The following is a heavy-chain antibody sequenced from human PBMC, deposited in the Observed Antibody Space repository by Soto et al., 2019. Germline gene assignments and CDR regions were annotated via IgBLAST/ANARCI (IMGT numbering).Heavy chain of an antibody. Sequence: SETLSLTCTVSGGSISSYYWSWIRQPPGKGLEWIGYIYYSGSTNYNPSLKSRVTISVDTSKNQFSLKLSSVTAADTAVYYCARDFRLGSRYYFDYWGQGTLVTVSS. D-gene: IGHD3-9*01. J-gene: IGHJ4*02. CDR3: ARDFRLGSRYYFDY. CDR2: IYYSGST. CDR1: GGSISSYY. V-gene: IGHV4-59*01.